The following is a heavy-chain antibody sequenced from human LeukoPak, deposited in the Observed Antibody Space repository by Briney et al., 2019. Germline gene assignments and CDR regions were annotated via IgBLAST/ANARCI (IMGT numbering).Heavy chain of an antibody. V-gene: IGHV3-30*04. CDR2: ISYDGSNK. CDR1: GFTFSSYA. CDR3: ARTRGLYCSGGSCHLTSTFDY. Sequence: GGSLRLSCAASGFTFSSYAMHWVRQAPGKGLEWVAVISYDGSNKYYAGSVKGRFTISRDNSKNTLYLQMNSLRAEDTAVYYCARTRGLYCSGGSCHLTSTFDYWGQGTLVTVSS. J-gene: IGHJ4*02. D-gene: IGHD2-15*01.